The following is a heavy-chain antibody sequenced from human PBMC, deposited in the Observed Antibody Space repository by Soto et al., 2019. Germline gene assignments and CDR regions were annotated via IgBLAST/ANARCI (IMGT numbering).Heavy chain of an antibody. D-gene: IGHD2-15*01. CDR3: AKGGRVVVAATYFHY. J-gene: IGHJ4*02. CDR1: GFTFDDYA. V-gene: IGHV3-9*01. CDR2: ISWNSGSI. Sequence: EVQLVESGGGLVQPGMSLRLSCAASGFTFDDYAMHWVRQAPGKGLEWVSGISWNSGSIGYADSVKGRFTISRDNAKNSLYLQMNSLRAEDTALYYCAKGGRVVVAATYFHYWGQGTLVTVSS.